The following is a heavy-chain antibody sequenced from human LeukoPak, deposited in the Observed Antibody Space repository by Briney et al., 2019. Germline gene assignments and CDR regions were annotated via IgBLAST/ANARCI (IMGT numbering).Heavy chain of an antibody. CDR2: IWYDGSNK. V-gene: IGHV3-33*01. J-gene: IGHJ3*02. CDR1: GFTFSSYG. D-gene: IGHD2-21*02. CDR3: ARGKGDAYRDAFDI. Sequence: GGSLRLSCAASGFTFSSYGMHWVRQAPGKGLEWVAVIWYDGSNKYYADSVKGRFTISRDKSKNTLYLQMNSLRAEDTAVYYCARGKGDAYRDAFDIWGQGTMVTVSS.